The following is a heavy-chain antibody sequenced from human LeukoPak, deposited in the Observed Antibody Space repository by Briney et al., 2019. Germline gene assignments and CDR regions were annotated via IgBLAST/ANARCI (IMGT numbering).Heavy chain of an antibody. V-gene: IGHV4-39*01. CDR1: GGSISSSSYY. J-gene: IGHJ5*02. Sequence: PSETLSLTCTVSGGSISSSSYYWGWIRQPPGKGLEWIGSVYYSGSTYYNPSLKSRVTISVDTSKNQFSLKLSSVTAADTAVYYCARLLLRYGDYANWFDPWGQGTLVTASS. CDR2: VYYSGST. D-gene: IGHD4-17*01. CDR3: ARLLLRYGDYANWFDP.